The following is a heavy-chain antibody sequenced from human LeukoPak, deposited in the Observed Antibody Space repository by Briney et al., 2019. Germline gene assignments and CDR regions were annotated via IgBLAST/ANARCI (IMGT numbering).Heavy chain of an antibody. Sequence: GGSLRLSCAASGFTFDDYAMHWVRQAPGKGLEWVSGIGWNSGSIGCADSVKGRFTISRDNAENSLYLQMNSLRAEDTALYYCAKGGGFDWVNPFDYWGQGTLVTVSS. J-gene: IGHJ4*02. CDR1: GFTFDDYA. D-gene: IGHD3-9*01. CDR2: IGWNSGSI. CDR3: AKGGGFDWVNPFDY. V-gene: IGHV3-9*01.